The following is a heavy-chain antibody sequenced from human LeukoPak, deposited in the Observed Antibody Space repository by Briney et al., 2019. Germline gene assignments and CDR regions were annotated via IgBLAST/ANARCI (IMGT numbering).Heavy chain of an antibody. V-gene: IGHV4-59*08. CDR1: GGCISSYY. J-gene: IGHJ4*02. CDR3: ASGAVAGPFDY. CDR2: IYYSGRT. D-gene: IGHD6-19*01. Sequence: SEILSLTCTVSGGCISSYYWSWIRQPPGKGLGWIGYIYYSGRTNYNPSLKSRVTISVDTSKNQFSLKLSSVTAADTAVYYCASGAVAGPFDYWGQGTLVTVSS.